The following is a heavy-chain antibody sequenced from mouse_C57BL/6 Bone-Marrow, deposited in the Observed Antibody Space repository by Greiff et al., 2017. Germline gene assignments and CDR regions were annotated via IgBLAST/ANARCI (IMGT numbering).Heavy chain of an antibody. Sequence: QVQLQQPGAELVKPGASVKLSCKASGYTFTSYWMHWVKQRPGQGLEWIGMIHPNSGSTNYNEKFKSKATLTVDKSSSTAYMQLSSLTSEDSAVYYCASRGGQLRLRYAMDYWGQGTSVTVSS. V-gene: IGHV1-64*01. CDR3: ASRGGQLRLRYAMDY. J-gene: IGHJ4*01. CDR1: GYTFTSYW. CDR2: IHPNSGST. D-gene: IGHD3-2*02.